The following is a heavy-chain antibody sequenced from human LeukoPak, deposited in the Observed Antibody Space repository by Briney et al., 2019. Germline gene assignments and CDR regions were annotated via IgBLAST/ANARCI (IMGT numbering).Heavy chain of an antibody. CDR1: GFTFNNYA. CDR3: ARDLIAAAAA. D-gene: IGHD6-13*01. J-gene: IGHJ5*02. V-gene: IGHV3-30*02. Sequence: GGSLRLSCAASGFTFNNYAMSWVRQAPGKGLEWVAFMRYDGINKYYADSVKGRFTISRDTSKNTLYLQINSLRTEDTAVYYCARDLIAAAAAWGQGTLVTVSS. CDR2: MRYDGINK.